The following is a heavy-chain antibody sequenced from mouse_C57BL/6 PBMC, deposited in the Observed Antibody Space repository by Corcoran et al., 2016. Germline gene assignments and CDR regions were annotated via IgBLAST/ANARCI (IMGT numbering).Heavy chain of an antibody. V-gene: IGHV1-81*01. CDR1: GYSFTSYY. D-gene: IGHD1-1*01. J-gene: IGHJ4*01. CDR2: IYPRSGNT. Sequence: QVQLQQSGPELVKPGASVKISCKASGYSFTSYYIHWVKQRTGQGLEWIGEIYPRSGNTYYNEKFKGKATLTADKSSSTAYMELRSLTSEDSAVYFCARITTEGDYWGQGTSVTVSS. CDR3: ARITTEGDY.